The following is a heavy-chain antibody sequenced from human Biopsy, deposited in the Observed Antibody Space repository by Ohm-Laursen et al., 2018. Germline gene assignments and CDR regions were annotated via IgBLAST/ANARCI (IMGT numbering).Heavy chain of an antibody. D-gene: IGHD3-10*01. Sequence: QTLSLTCALSGDSITRSYWSWIRQSPGKGLEWIGHVFDRGTTSYNPSVRSRVTMSEDMSKKQFSLKMTSVTAADTAIYYCAHGSGSYYKWDFWGRGILVTVSS. J-gene: IGHJ4*02. V-gene: IGHV4-59*08. CDR1: GDSITRSY. CDR3: AHGSGSYYKWDF. CDR2: VFDRGTT.